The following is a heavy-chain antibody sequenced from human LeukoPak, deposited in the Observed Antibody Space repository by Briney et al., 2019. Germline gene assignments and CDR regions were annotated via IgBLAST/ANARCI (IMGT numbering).Heavy chain of an antibody. CDR3: AKDFPGPAWFDP. J-gene: IGHJ5*02. V-gene: IGHV1-46*01. Sequence: ASVKVSCKASGYTFTSYYMHRVRQAPGQGLEWMGIINPSGGSTSYAQKFQGRVTMTRDMSTSTVYMELSSLRSEDTAVYYCAKDFPGPAWFDPWGQGTLVTVSS. CDR1: GYTFTSYY. CDR2: INPSGGST.